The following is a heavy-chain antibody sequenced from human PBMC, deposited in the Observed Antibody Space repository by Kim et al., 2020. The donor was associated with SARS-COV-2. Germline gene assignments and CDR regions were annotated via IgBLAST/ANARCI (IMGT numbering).Heavy chain of an antibody. D-gene: IGHD5-12*01. V-gene: IGHV4-59*01. Sequence: SETLSLTCTVSGGSISSYYWSWIRQPPGKGLEWIGYIYYSGSTNYNPSLKSRVTISVDTSKNQFSLKLSSVTAADTAVYYCASGEMATPYRSNAFDIWGQGTMVTVSS. CDR2: IYYSGST. CDR1: GGSISSYY. CDR3: ASGEMATPYRSNAFDI. J-gene: IGHJ3*02.